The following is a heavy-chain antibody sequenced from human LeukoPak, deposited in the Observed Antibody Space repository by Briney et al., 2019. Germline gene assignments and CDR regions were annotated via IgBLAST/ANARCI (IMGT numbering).Heavy chain of an antibody. D-gene: IGHD6-19*01. CDR1: GYMFTSYA. V-gene: IGHV7-4-1*02. J-gene: IGHJ4*02. CDR2: INPDTGNP. Sequence: GASVKVSCKASGYMFTSYALNWVRQAPGQGLEWMGWINPDTGNPTYAQGFRGRIVFSLDTSVSTAYLQINSLKAEDTAVYYCARAPPQWLVLPDYWGQGTLVTVSS. CDR3: ARAPPQWLVLPDY.